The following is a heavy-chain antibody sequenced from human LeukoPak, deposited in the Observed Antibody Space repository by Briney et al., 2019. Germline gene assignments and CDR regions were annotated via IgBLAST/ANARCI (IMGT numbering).Heavy chain of an antibody. Sequence: SGRSRRLFCAASEFDFSTNVMTWDRQAPGKGLERVSAISISGTKTYYADSVKGRFTISRDNSKNTLYMQMSSLRAEDTAVYYCAKGWGQETAAAGLILEYVPHWGQGTLVTVSS. J-gene: IGHJ1*01. CDR3: AKGWGQETAAAGLILEYVPH. D-gene: IGHD6-13*01. CDR2: ISISGTKT. CDR1: EFDFSTNV. V-gene: IGHV3-23*01.